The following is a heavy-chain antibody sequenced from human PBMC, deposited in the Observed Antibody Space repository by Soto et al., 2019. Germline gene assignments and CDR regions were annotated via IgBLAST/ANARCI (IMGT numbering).Heavy chain of an antibody. Sequence: PSETLSLTCAVYGGSFSGYYWSWIRQPPGKGLEWIGEINHSGSTNYNPSLKSRVTISVDTSKNQFSLKLSSVTAADTAVYYCARESAVPEEFDPWGQGTLVTVSS. CDR2: INHSGST. V-gene: IGHV4-34*09. D-gene: IGHD1-1*01. CDR3: ARESAVPEEFDP. J-gene: IGHJ5*02. CDR1: GGSFSGYY.